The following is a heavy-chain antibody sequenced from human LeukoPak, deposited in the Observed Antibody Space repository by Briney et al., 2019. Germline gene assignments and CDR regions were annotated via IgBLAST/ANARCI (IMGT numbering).Heavy chain of an antibody. V-gene: IGHV3-30-3*01. J-gene: IGHJ4*02. D-gene: IGHD4-17*01. CDR1: GFTFSSYA. CDR2: ISYDGSNK. CDR3: ARDYGAGY. Sequence: GGSLRLSCAASGFTFSSYAMHWVRQAPGKGLEWVAVISYDGSNKYYADSVKGRFTISRDNSRNTLYLQMNSLRAEDTAVYYCARDYGAGYWGQGTLVTVSS.